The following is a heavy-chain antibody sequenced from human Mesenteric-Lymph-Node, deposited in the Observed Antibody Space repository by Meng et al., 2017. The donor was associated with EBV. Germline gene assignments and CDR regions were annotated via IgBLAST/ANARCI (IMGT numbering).Heavy chain of an antibody. Sequence: VYLVGVGGGVCQPGRSLRVSCVASGFTFRSYGMHWVRQAPGKGLEWVAVISYDGSNEYYADSVKGRFTISRDNSKNTLYLQMNSLKTEDTAIYYCAKDSSNWYHNWFDSWGQGTLVTVSS. J-gene: IGHJ5*01. V-gene: IGHV3-30*18. CDR2: ISYDGSNE. CDR1: GFTFRSYG. CDR3: AKDSSNWYHNWFDS. D-gene: IGHD6-13*01.